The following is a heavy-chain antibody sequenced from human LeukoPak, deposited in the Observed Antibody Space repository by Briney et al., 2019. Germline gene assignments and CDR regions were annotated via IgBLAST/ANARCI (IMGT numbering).Heavy chain of an antibody. V-gene: IGHV3-48*02. CDR1: GFTFSSYW. D-gene: IGHD3-22*01. J-gene: IGHJ4*02. CDR3: ARGNPTYYYDSSGYSD. Sequence: GGSLRLSCAASGFTFSSYWMSWVRQAPGRGLEWVSYISTGSSPIYYADSVKGRFTISRDNAKNSLYLQLNSLRDEDTAVYYCARGNPTYYYDSSGYSDWGQGTLVTVSS. CDR2: ISTGSSPI.